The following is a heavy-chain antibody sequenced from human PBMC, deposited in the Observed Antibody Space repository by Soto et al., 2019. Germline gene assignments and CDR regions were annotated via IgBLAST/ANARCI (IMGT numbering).Heavy chain of an antibody. CDR1: GASISGFD. CDR2: IYATGTT. D-gene: IGHD1-1*01. Sequence: PSETLSLTCPVSGASISGFDWSWIRKSAGKGLEWIGRIYATGTTDYNPSLKSRVMMSVDTSKKQFSLKLRSVTAADTAVYYCVRDGTKTLWDWFGPWGQG. CDR3: VRDGTKTLWDWFGP. J-gene: IGHJ5*02. V-gene: IGHV4-4*07.